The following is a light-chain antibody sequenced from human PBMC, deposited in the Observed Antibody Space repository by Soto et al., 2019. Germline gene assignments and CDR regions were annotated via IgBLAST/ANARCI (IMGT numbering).Light chain of an antibody. V-gene: IGKV2-30*01. CDR1: QSLVYSDGNTY. CDR2: KVS. Sequence: DVVMTQSPLSLPVTLGQPASISCRSSQSLVYSDGNTYLNWFQQRPGQSPRRLIYKVSNRDVGVPDIFSGSGSGADFTLKISRVEAEDVGVYYCIQGTHWPPYTFGQGTKLEIK. CDR3: IQGTHWPPYT. J-gene: IGKJ2*01.